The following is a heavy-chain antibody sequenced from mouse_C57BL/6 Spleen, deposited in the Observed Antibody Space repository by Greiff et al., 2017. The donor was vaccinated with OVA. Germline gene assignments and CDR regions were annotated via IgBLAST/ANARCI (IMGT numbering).Heavy chain of an antibody. CDR2: IHPNSGST. J-gene: IGHJ4*01. V-gene: IGHV1-64*01. Sequence: QVQLQQPGAELVKPGASVKLSCKASGYTFTSYWMHWVKQRPGQGLEWIGMIHPNSGSTNYNEKFKSKATLTVDKSSSTAYMQLSSLTSEDSAVYYWAPLSRGDAMDYWGQGTSVTVSS. D-gene: IGHD3-3*01. CDR3: APLSRGDAMDY. CDR1: GYTFTSYW.